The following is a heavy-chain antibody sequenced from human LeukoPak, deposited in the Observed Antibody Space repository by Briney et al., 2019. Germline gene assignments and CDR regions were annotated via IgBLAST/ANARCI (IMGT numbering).Heavy chain of an antibody. CDR2: ISSSGSTI. CDR3: ARALTPSYYYDSSSYYEDY. CDR1: GFTYSSYE. V-gene: IGHV3-48*03. J-gene: IGHJ4*02. Sequence: GGSLRLSCAASGFTYSSYEMIWARHAREGGVEGVSYISSSGSTIYYADYVKGRFTISRDNAKNSLYMQMNSLRAEDTAVYYCARALTPSYYYDSSSYYEDYWGQGTLVTVSS. D-gene: IGHD3-22*01.